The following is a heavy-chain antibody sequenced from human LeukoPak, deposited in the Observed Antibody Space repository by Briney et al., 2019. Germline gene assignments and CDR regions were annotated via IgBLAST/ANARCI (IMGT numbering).Heavy chain of an antibody. J-gene: IGHJ4*02. CDR2: IYYSGST. D-gene: IGHD3-10*01. CDR3: ASNGVIWFGELLFGVFDY. CDR1: GGSISSSSYY. V-gene: IGHV4-39*01. Sequence: SETLSLTCTVSGGSISSSSYYWGWIRQPPGKGLEWIGSIYYSGSTYYNPSLKSRVTISVDTSKNQFSLKLSSVTAADTAVYYCASNGVIWFGELLFGVFDYWGQGTLVTVSS.